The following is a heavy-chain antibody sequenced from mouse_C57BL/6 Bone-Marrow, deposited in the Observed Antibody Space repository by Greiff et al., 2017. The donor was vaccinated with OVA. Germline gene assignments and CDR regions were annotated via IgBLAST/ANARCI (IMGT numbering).Heavy chain of an antibody. D-gene: IGHD2-4*01. V-gene: IGHV5-6*01. CDR3: ARQGITTGDWYFDV. CDR1: GFTFSSYG. J-gene: IGHJ1*03. Sequence: EVQGVESGGDLVKPGGSLKLSCAASGFTFSSYGMSWVATISSGGSYTYYPDSVKGRFTISRDNAKNTLYLQMSSLKSEDTAMYYCARQGITTGDWYFDVWGTGTTVTVSS. CDR2: ISSGGSYT.